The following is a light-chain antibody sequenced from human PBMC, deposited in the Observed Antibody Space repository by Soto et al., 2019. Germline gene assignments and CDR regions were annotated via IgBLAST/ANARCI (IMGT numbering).Light chain of an antibody. V-gene: IGLV3-25*02. CDR1: ALLKQY. CDR2: KDS. Sequence: SYELTQPPSVSVSPGQTARITCSGDALLKQYAYWYQQKPGQAPVLVIYKDSERPSGIPERFSGSSSGTTVTLTISGVQAEDEADYYCQSADSSGTYVVFGGGTKVTVL. J-gene: IGLJ2*01. CDR3: QSADSSGTYVV.